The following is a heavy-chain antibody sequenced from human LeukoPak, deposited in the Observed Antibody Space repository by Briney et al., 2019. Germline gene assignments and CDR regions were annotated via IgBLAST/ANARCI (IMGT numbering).Heavy chain of an antibody. CDR3: ARQYDSSGLDAFDI. CDR2: IYYSGST. D-gene: IGHD3-22*01. J-gene: IGHJ3*02. CDR1: DASISSYY. Sequence: PSETLSLTCTVSDASISSYYWSWIRQPPGKGLEWIGYIYYSGSTNYSPSLKSRVTISVDTSKNQFSLKLSSVTAADTAVYYCARQYDSSGLDAFDIWGQGTMVTVSS. V-gene: IGHV4-59*08.